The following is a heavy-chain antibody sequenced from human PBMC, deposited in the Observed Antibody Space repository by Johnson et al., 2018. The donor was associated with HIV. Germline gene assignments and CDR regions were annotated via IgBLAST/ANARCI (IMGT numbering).Heavy chain of an antibody. CDR2: VSGTGGTT. J-gene: IGHJ3*02. CDR1: GFTFSTYG. CDR3: ARELQLWFSAFDI. V-gene: IGHV3-23*04. Sequence: VHLVESGGGLVQPGGSLRMSCVASGFTFSTYGMTWVRQAPGKGLEWVSAVSGTGGTTYYADSVRGRFSISRDNSKNTLYLQMGSLRAEDMAVYYCARELQLWFSAFDIWGQGTMVTVSS. D-gene: IGHD5-18*01.